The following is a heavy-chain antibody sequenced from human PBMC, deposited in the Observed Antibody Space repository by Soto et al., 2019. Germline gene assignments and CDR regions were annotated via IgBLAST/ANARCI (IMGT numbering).Heavy chain of an antibody. D-gene: IGHD4-17*01. CDR1: GFTMSTYS. J-gene: IGHJ4*02. V-gene: IGHV3-23*01. CDR3: SNSSGYGDL. Sequence: EMHLLESGGGLVQPGGSLRLSCAASGFTMSTYSVTWVRQAPGKGLEWVSGISVTAGMTFYADSVKGRFTISRDSANNAVYLQLNSLRAEDTGMYFCSNSSGYGDLWGQGTLVTVSS. CDR2: ISVTAGMT.